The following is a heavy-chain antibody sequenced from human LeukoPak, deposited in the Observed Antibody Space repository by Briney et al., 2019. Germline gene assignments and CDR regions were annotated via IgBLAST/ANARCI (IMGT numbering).Heavy chain of an antibody. D-gene: IGHD2/OR15-2a*01. CDR1: DGSFSGFY. CDR2: INYSGST. J-gene: IGHJ4*02. CDR3: ARRRTFDY. Sequence: KPSETLSLTCAVYDGSFSGFYWTWIRQPPGKGLEWIGEINYSGSTNYNPSLKSRVTISVDTSKNQFSLTVNSVTAADTAVYYCARRRTFDYWGQGTLVTVSS. V-gene: IGHV4-34*01.